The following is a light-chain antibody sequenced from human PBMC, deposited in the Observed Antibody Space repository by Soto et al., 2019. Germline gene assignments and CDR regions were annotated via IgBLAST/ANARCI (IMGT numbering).Light chain of an antibody. CDR2: ASS. CDR1: ERISNY. V-gene: IGKV1-39*01. J-gene: IGKJ1*01. Sequence: IQLTQSPSSLSASVGDRVTITCRASERISNYLNWYQQKPGKAPKLLIYASSTLQSGVPSRFSGSGSGTDFTLTISSLQPEDFATYSCQQSYSTTWTFGQGTKVDIK. CDR3: QQSYSTTWT.